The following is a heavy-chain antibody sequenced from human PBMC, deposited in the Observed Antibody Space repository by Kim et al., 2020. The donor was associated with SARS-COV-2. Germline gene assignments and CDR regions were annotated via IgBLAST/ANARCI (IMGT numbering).Heavy chain of an antibody. CDR1: GFTFSSYG. Sequence: GGSLRLSCAASGFTFSSYGMHWVRQAPGKGLEWVAVISYDGSNKYYADSVKGRFTISRDNSKNTLYLQMNSLRAEDTAVYYCAKDFGSSGYYYVDYWGQGTLVTVSS. CDR3: AKDFGSSGYYYVDY. J-gene: IGHJ4*02. CDR2: ISYDGSNK. V-gene: IGHV3-30*18. D-gene: IGHD3-22*01.